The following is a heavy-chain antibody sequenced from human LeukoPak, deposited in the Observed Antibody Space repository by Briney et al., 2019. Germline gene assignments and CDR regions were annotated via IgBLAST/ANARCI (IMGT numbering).Heavy chain of an antibody. V-gene: IGHV1-3*01. CDR1: GYTFTSYA. J-gene: IGHJ6*02. Sequence: LRASVKVSCKASGYTFTSYAMHWVRQAPGQRLEWMGWIDAGNGNAKYSQKFQGRVTITRDTSASTAYMELSSLRSEDTAVYYCARDPPGVRGVIHYGMDVWGQGTTVTVSS. CDR2: IDAGNGNA. D-gene: IGHD3-10*01. CDR3: ARDPPGVRGVIHYGMDV.